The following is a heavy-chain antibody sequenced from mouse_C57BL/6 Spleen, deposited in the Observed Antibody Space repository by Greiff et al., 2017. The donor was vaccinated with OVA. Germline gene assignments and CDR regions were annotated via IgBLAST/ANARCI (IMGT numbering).Heavy chain of an antibody. CDR3: TRWGVTYFDV. CDR1: GYPFTSYW. Sequence: QVQLQQPGSELVKPGASVKLSCKASGYPFTSYWMHWVTPRPGRGLAWIGRIDPNSGGTKYNEKFKSKATLTVDKPSSTAYMQLSSLTSDDSAVYSSTRWGVTYFDVWGTGTTLTVSS. CDR2: IDPNSGGT. J-gene: IGHJ1*03. V-gene: IGHV1-72*01. D-gene: IGHD2-5*01.